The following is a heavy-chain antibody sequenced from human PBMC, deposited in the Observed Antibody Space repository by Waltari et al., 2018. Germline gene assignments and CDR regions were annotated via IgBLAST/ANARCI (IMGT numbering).Heavy chain of an antibody. D-gene: IGHD4-4*01. CDR1: GFTVSDYG. CDR3: AKADDYTYYYGMDV. Sequence: QVQLVESGGGVVQAGRSLRLSCAASGFTVSDYGLHWVRQAPGKGLEWVAVISYDVTHKIYADSVKGRFTISRDNSKNTLFLHMSGLRAEDSGVYYCAKADDYTYYYGMDVWGQGTTVTVS. CDR2: ISYDVTHK. J-gene: IGHJ6*02. V-gene: IGHV3-30*18.